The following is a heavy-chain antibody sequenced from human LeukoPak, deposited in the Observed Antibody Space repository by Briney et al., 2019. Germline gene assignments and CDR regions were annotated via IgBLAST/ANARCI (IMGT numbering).Heavy chain of an antibody. J-gene: IGHJ4*02. V-gene: IGHV3-30*18. CDR2: ISFDGSAK. Sequence: GGSLRLSCAASGFTFSSYAMSWVRQAPGKGLEWVSVISFDGSAKYYADSVKGRFTISRDNSKNTLYLQMNSLRAEDTAVYYCAKTPYYDFWSGLPYYFDYWGQGTLVTVSS. CDR3: AKTPYYDFWSGLPYYFDY. CDR1: GFTFSSYA. D-gene: IGHD3-3*01.